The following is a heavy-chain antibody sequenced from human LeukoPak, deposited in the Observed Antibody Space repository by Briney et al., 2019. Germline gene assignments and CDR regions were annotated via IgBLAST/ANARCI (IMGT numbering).Heavy chain of an antibody. D-gene: IGHD6-13*01. CDR2: IYTSGST. J-gene: IGHJ2*01. Sequence: SETLSLTCTVSGGSISSYYWSRIRQPAGKGLEWIGRIYTSGSTNYNPSLKSRVTMSVDTSKNQFSLKLSSVTAADTAVYYCARASTAAGTWHWYFDLWGRGTLVTVSS. CDR1: GGSISSYY. CDR3: ARASTAAGTWHWYFDL. V-gene: IGHV4-4*07.